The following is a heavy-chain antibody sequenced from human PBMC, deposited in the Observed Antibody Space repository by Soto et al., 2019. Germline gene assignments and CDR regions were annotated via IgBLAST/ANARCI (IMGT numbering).Heavy chain of an antibody. CDR3: AKDIISGYSGYDPLFDY. Sequence: QPGGSLRLSCAASGFTFSSYAMSWVRQAPGKGLEWVSAISGSGGSTYYADSVKGRFTISRDNSKNTLYLQMNSLRAEDTAVYYCAKDIISGYSGYDPLFDYWGQGTLVTVSS. CDR2: ISGSGGST. V-gene: IGHV3-23*01. CDR1: GFTFSSYA. J-gene: IGHJ4*02. D-gene: IGHD5-12*01.